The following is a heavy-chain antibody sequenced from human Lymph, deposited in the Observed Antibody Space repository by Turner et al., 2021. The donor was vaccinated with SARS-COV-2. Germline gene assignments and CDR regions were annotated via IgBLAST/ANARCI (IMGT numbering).Heavy chain of an antibody. J-gene: IGHJ4*02. V-gene: IGHV1-24*01. D-gene: IGHD1-1*01. CDR1: GSTLTELS. CDR2: FDPEDGET. Sequence: QVRRVQSGAGVRKPGASVKVSCRFSGSTLTELSIHWVRQAPGKGLEWMGGFDPEDGETIYAQKFQGRVTMTEDTSTDTAYMELSSLRSEDTAVYYCATLKSNWKILTGRYYFDFWGQGTLVTVSS. CDR3: ATLKSNWKILTGRYYFDF.